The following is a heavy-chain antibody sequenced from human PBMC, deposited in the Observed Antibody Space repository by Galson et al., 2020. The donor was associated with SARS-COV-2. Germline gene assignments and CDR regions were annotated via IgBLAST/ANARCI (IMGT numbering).Heavy chain of an antibody. V-gene: IGHV1-24*01. Sequence: GESLKISCKVSGYTLTELSMHWVRQAPGKGLEWMGGFDTEDGETIYAQKFKGRVTMTEDTSTDTAYLELSSLRSEDTAVYYCATDLIAAAGCCYYYFGMEVWGQGTRVMVSS. D-gene: IGHD6-13*01. J-gene: IGHJ6*01. CDR1: GYTLTELS. CDR3: ATDLIAAAGCCYYYFGMEV. CDR2: FDTEDGET.